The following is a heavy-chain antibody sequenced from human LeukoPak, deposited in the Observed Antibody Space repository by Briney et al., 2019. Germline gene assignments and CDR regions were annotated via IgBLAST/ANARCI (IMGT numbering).Heavy chain of an antibody. CDR2: INWNGGST. Sequence: GGSLRLSCAASGFTFDDYGMSWVRQAPGKGLEWFSGINWNGGSTGYAASVKGRFTISRDNAKNSLYLQMNSLRAEDTALYYCARVYCSSTSCYRRRGAFDIWGQGTMVTVSS. J-gene: IGHJ3*02. D-gene: IGHD2-2*02. V-gene: IGHV3-20*04. CDR1: GFTFDDYG. CDR3: ARVYCSSTSCYRRRGAFDI.